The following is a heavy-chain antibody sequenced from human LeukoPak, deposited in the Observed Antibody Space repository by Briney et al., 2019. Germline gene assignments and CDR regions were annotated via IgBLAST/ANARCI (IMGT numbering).Heavy chain of an antibody. CDR2: IYYSGST. CDR3: ARLGPAEYFQH. V-gene: IGHV4-59*08. Sequence: PSETLSLTCTVSGGSISSYYWSWIRQPPGKGLEWIGYIYYSGSTNYNPSLKSRVTISVDTSKNHFSLKLSSVTAADTAVYYCARLGPAEYFQHWGQGTLVTVSS. J-gene: IGHJ1*01. CDR1: GGSISSYY.